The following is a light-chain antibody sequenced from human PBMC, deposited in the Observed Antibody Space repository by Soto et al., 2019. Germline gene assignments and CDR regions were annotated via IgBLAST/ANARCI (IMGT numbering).Light chain of an antibody. CDR3: QQRSNWPRT. CDR2: DAS. V-gene: IGKV3-11*01. J-gene: IGKJ1*01. Sequence: EIVLTQSPATLSSSPGERATLSCRASQSVSSYLAWYQQKPGQPPMLLIYDASDRATGIPARFSGSGSGTDFTLTISSLEPEDFAVYYCQQRSNWPRTFGQGTKVEIK. CDR1: QSVSSY.